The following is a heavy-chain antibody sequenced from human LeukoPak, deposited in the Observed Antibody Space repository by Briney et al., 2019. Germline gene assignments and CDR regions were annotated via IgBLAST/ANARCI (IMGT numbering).Heavy chain of an antibody. D-gene: IGHD3-22*01. CDR1: GFTFSSFA. J-gene: IGHJ4*02. Sequence: PGGSLRLSCAASGFTFSSFAMSWVRQAPGKGLEWVSGIRGNGYSTYNEDAVNGPSPISRDNSKNTLYLQMNSLRAEDTAVYYCAKRRGDSSGSHIDYWGQGTLVTVSS. V-gene: IGHV3-23*01. CDR2: IRGNGYST. CDR3: AKRRGDSSGSHIDY.